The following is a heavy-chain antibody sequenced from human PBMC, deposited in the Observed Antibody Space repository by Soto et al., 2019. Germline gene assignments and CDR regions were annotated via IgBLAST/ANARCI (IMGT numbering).Heavy chain of an antibody. CDR2: IYYSGST. Sequence: PSETLSLTCTVSGGSISSGGYYWSWIRQHPGKGLEWIGYIYYSGSTYYNPSLKSRVTISVDTSKNQFSLKLSSVTAVDTAVYYCESLSSTRILAYWGQGPLVTVYS. V-gene: IGHV4-31*03. CDR1: GGSISSGGYY. J-gene: IGHJ4*02. CDR3: ESLSSTRILAY. D-gene: IGHD2-15*01.